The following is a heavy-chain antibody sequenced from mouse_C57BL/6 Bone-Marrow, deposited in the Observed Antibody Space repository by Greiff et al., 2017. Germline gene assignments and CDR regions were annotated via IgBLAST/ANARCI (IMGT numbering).Heavy chain of an antibody. J-gene: IGHJ3*01. CDR1: GFNIKDDY. Sequence: VQLQQSGAELVRPGASVKLSCTASGFNIKDDYMHWVKQRPEQGLEWIGWIDPENGDTEYASKFQGKATITADTSSNTAYLQLSRLTAEYTAVYYCTTAVRAPFAYWGQGTRVTVSA. CDR3: TTAVRAPFAY. V-gene: IGHV14-4*01. D-gene: IGHD3-3*01. CDR2: IDPENGDT.